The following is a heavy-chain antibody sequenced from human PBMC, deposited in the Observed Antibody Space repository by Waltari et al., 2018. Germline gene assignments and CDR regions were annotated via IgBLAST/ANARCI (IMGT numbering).Heavy chain of an antibody. D-gene: IGHD3-22*01. Sequence: QVQLQESGPGLVKPSQTLSLTCTVSGGSISSGSYYWSWIRQPAGKGLEWIGRIYTSGGTNYNPASKSRVTISVDTSKNQFSLKLSSVTAADTAVYYCATSYRNYYDSSDHTTADYWGQGTLVTVSS. CDR3: ATSYRNYYDSSDHTTADY. J-gene: IGHJ4*02. CDR2: IYTSGGT. V-gene: IGHV4-61*02. CDR1: GGSISSGSYY.